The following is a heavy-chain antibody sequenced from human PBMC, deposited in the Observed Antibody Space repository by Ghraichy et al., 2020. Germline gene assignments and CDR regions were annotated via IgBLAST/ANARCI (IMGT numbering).Heavy chain of an antibody. J-gene: IGHJ4*02. CDR1: GFSFRSYA. CDR2: ISGTASKT. CDR3: ANWIGG. Sequence: GEPLNISCAASGFSFRSYAMNWVRQAPAKGLEWVSGISGTASKTYYADSVKGRFTISRDNSKNTVYLQMNSLRAEDTAVYYCANWIGGWGQGTLVTVSS. D-gene: IGHD3-3*01. V-gene: IGHV3-23*01.